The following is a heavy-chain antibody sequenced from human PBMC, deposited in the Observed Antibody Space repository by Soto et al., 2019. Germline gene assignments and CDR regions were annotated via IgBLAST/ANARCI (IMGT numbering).Heavy chain of an antibody. D-gene: IGHD6-19*01. CDR3: ARDRGVAPPVAGNTHYYYYMDV. CDR2: ISAYNGNT. J-gene: IGHJ6*03. CDR1: GYSFTNYG. V-gene: IGHV1-18*01. Sequence: QDQLVQSGVEVKKPGASVKVSCKASGYSFTNYGITWVRQAPGQGFEWMGWISAYNGNTNYAQKFQGRVTLTTDAYTSTANLELRSLRSDDTAVYYCARDRGVAPPVAGNTHYYYYMDVWGKGTTVTVSS.